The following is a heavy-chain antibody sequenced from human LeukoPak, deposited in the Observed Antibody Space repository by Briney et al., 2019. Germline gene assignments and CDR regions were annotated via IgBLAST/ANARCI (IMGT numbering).Heavy chain of an antibody. CDR3: ARDGDTAIRGVNFDY. CDR2: MSFDGSNK. J-gene: IGHJ4*02. V-gene: IGHV3-30-3*01. Sequence: GRSLRLSCAASGFTFSTYAIHWVRQAPGKGLEWVAVMSFDGSNKYYADSVKGRFTISRDNSKNTLYLQMNSLRAEDTAVYYCARDGDTAIRGVNFDYWGQGTLVTVSS. CDR1: GFTFSTYA. D-gene: IGHD3-10*01.